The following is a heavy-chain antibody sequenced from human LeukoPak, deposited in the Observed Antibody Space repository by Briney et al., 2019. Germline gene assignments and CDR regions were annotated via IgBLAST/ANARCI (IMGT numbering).Heavy chain of an antibody. D-gene: IGHD3-22*01. CDR1: GFTSCSYA. J-gene: IGHJ2*01. Sequence: GVLRLSCAASGFTSCSYAMSWVRDAPGKGVEWGSAISGRGGRKYYAASVKDRLTTSRDNTTNTLSLQMNSLRAEDTAVYYCAKAPAPNTYYYDSSGYSSSRYFDLWGRGTLVTVSS. CDR3: AKAPAPNTYYYDSSGYSSSRYFDL. V-gene: IGHV3-23*01. CDR2: ISGRGGRK.